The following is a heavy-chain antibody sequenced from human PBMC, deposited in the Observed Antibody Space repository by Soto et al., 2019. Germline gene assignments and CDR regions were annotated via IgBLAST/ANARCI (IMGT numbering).Heavy chain of an antibody. J-gene: IGHJ4*02. CDR3: TRVHDFWSGYYIWAY. Sequence: GGSLRLSCTASGFTFGDYAMSWFRQAPGKGLEWVGFIRSKAYGGTTEYAASVKGRFTISRDDSKSIAYLQMNSLKTEDTAVYYCTRVHDFWSGYYIWAYWGQGTLVTVSS. CDR2: IRSKAYGGTT. V-gene: IGHV3-49*03. CDR1: GFTFGDYA. D-gene: IGHD3-3*01.